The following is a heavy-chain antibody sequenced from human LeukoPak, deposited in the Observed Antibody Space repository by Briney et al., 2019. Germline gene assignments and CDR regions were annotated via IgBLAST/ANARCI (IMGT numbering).Heavy chain of an antibody. J-gene: IGHJ4*02. CDR2: IRYDGINK. V-gene: IGHV3-30*02. CDR1: GFTFSSYG. D-gene: IGHD3-22*01. Sequence: GGSPRLSCAASGFTFSSYGMHWVRQAPGKGLEWVAFIRYDGINKYYADSVKGRFTISRDNSKNTLYLQMNSLRAEDTAVYYCAKAWDYYDSSGSTDYWGQGTLVTVSS. CDR3: AKAWDYYDSSGSTDY.